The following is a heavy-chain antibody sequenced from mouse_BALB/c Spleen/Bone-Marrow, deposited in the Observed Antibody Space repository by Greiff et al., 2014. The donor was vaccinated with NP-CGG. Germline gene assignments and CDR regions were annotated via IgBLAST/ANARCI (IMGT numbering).Heavy chain of an antibody. D-gene: IGHD4-1*01. CDR2: IHHSDSET. J-gene: IGHJ2*01. CDR1: GYSFTSYW. CDR3: ARRGETGMDY. V-gene: IGHV1S82*01. Sequence: QVHLKQSGAELVRPGASVKLSCKASGYSFTSYWMNWVKQRPGQGLEWIGMIHHSDSETWLNQKFKDKATLTEDKSSSTTYMQLRNPAAEDSAVCDCARRGETGMDYWGQGTTLTVSS.